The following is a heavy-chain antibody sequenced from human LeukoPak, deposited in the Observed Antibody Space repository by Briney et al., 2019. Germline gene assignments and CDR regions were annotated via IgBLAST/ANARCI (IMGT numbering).Heavy chain of an antibody. D-gene: IGHD3-3*01. CDR1: GFDFESYT. V-gene: IGHV3-21*01. CDR2: ISATSSDI. CDR3: ARDVESGSYYEGY. J-gene: IGHJ4*02. Sequence: GGSLRLSCAASGFDFESYTMTWVRQAPGKGLEWVSLISATSSDINYAESVRGRFTITRDNAKNSLYLQMNSLRAEDTAVYYCARDVESGSYYEGYWGQGTLVTVSS.